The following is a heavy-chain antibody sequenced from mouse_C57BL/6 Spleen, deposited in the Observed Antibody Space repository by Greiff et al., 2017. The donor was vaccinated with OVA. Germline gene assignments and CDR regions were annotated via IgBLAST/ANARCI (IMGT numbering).Heavy chain of an antibody. Sequence: EVQLQQSGPELVKPGASVKIPCKASGYTFTDYNMDWVKQSHGKSLEWIGDINPNNGGTIYNQKFKGKATLTVDKSSSTAYMELRSLTSEDTAVYYCARSVIYYGNYWFAYWGQGTLVTVSA. CDR2: INPNNGGT. J-gene: IGHJ3*01. CDR1: GYTFTDYN. V-gene: IGHV1-18*01. D-gene: IGHD2-1*01. CDR3: ARSVIYYGNYWFAY.